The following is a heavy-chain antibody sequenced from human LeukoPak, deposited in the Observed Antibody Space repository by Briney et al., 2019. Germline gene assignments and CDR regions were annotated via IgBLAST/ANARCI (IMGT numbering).Heavy chain of an antibody. CDR3: ARHDSFIPY. CDR1: GFNFNYYA. CDR2: ISDNEGRT. Sequence: GGSLRLSRAASGFNFNYYAMSWVRQAPGKGLEWVSGISDNEGRTYYTDSVKGRFTISRDRTKNTVYLQMHNLRADDTAVYFCARHDSFIPYWGQGTLVTVSS. V-gene: IGHV3-23*01. D-gene: IGHD5-18*01. J-gene: IGHJ4*02.